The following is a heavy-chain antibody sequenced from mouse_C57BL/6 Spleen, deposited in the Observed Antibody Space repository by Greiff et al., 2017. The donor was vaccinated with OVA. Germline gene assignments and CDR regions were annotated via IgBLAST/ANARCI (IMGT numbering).Heavy chain of an antibody. CDR3: ARDELDYYAMDY. CDR1: GFTFSSYA. CDR2: ISDGGSYT. D-gene: IGHD3-1*01. J-gene: IGHJ4*01. Sequence: EVKVEESGGGLVKPGGSLKLSCAASGFTFSSYAMSWVRQTPEKRLEWVATISDGGSYTYYPDNVKGRFTISRDNAKNNLYLQMSHLKSEDTAMYYCARDELDYYAMDYWGQGTSVTVSS. V-gene: IGHV5-4*01.